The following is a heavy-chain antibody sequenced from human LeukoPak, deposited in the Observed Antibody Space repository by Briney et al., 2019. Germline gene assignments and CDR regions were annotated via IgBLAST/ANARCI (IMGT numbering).Heavy chain of an antibody. V-gene: IGHV3-49*04. Sequence: GGSLRLSCAASTFTFSSYNMNWVRQAPGKGLEWVGFIRSKAYGGTTEYAASVKGRFTISRDDSKSIAYLQMNSLKTEDTAVYYCTAGANDAFDIWGQGTMVTVSS. J-gene: IGHJ3*02. CDR1: TFTFSSYN. CDR3: TAGANDAFDI. CDR2: IRSKAYGGTT. D-gene: IGHD1-26*01.